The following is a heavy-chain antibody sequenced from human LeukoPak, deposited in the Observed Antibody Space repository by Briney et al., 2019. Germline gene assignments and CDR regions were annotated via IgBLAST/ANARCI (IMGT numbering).Heavy chain of an antibody. Sequence: ASVKVSCKASGYTFTSYGISWVRQAPGQGLEWMGWISAYNGNTNYAQKLQGRVTMTTDTSTSTAYMELRSLRSDDTAVYYCARDIPPYYYDSSGYYCAFDIWGQGTMVTVSS. J-gene: IGHJ3*02. CDR2: ISAYNGNT. D-gene: IGHD3-22*01. CDR3: ARDIPPYYYDSSGYYCAFDI. CDR1: GYTFTSYG. V-gene: IGHV1-18*01.